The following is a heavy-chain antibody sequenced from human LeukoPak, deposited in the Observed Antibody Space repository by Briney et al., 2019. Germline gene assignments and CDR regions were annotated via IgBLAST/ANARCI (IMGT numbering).Heavy chain of an antibody. Sequence: SQTLSLTCTVSGGSISSGSYYWSWIRQPAGKGLEWIGRIYTSGSTNYNPSLKSRVTISVDTSKNQFSLKLSSVTAADTAVYYCARGFTVAGSNDAFDIWGQGTMVTVSS. CDR2: IYTSGST. D-gene: IGHD6-19*01. CDR3: ARGFTVAGSNDAFDI. CDR1: GGSISSGSYY. V-gene: IGHV4-61*02. J-gene: IGHJ3*02.